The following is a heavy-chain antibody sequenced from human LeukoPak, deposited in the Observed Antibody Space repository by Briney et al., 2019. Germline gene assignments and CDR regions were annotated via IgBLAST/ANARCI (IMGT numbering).Heavy chain of an antibody. Sequence: PSETLSLTCTVSGYSINSGYYWDWVRQPPGKGLEWIGSIYHSGSTHYNPSLKSRVTISVDTSKNQFSLKLSSVTAADTAAYFCARRGNHDTSTFDYWGQGTLVPVSS. CDR3: ARRGNHDTSTFDY. CDR2: IYHSGST. D-gene: IGHD3-22*01. J-gene: IGHJ4*02. V-gene: IGHV4-38-2*02. CDR1: GYSINSGYY.